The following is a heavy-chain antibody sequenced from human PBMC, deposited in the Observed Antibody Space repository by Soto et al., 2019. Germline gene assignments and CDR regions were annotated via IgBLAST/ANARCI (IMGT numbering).Heavy chain of an antibody. Sequence: QLQLQESGPGLVKPSETLSLTCTVSGGSISSSSYYWGWIRQPPGKGLEWIGSIYYSGSTYYNPSIKRRAPVSVDTSKNQFSLKLSSVTAADTAVYYCARRSRMVRGVAYYYGMDVWGQGTTVTVSS. J-gene: IGHJ6*02. CDR1: GGSISSSSYY. CDR2: IYYSGST. D-gene: IGHD3-10*01. V-gene: IGHV4-39*01. CDR3: ARRSRMVRGVAYYYGMDV.